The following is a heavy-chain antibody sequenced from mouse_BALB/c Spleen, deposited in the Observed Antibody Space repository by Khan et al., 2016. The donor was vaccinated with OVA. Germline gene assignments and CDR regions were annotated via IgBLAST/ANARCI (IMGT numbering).Heavy chain of an antibody. Sequence: QVQLKESGPELVRPGVSVKISCKGSGYTFTDYAMYWVKQSHAKSLEWLGLISTYSGNTNYKQKFKGKATMTVDKSSSTAYMEIARLTSEDSAIFCCARPAYDGYYDYWGQGTTLTVSS. CDR2: ISTYSGNT. V-gene: IGHV1S137*01. CDR1: GYTFTDYA. CDR3: ARPAYDGYYDY. J-gene: IGHJ2*01. D-gene: IGHD2-3*01.